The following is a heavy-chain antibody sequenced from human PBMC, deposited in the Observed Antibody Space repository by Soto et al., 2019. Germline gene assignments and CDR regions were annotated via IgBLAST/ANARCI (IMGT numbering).Heavy chain of an antibody. J-gene: IGHJ5*02. CDR2: IYHSGST. V-gene: IGHV4-34*01. CDR3: ARSRHGSGSYYLNWFDP. CDR1: GGSFNSNY. D-gene: IGHD3-10*01. Sequence: SETLSLTCAVSGGSFNSNYWNWIRQPPGKGLEWIGEIYHSGSTDYNPSLKSRVTISVDTSKNQFSLRLRSVTAADTAVYYCARSRHGSGSYYLNWFDPWGQGTLVTVSS.